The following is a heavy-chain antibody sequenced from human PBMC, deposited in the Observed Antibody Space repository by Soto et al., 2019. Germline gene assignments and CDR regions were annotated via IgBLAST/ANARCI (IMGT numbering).Heavy chain of an antibody. V-gene: IGHV3-23*01. J-gene: IGHJ3*02. Sequence: GGSLRLSCAASGFTFSSYAMSWVRQAPGKGLEWVSAISGSGGSTYYADSVKGRFTISRDNSKNTLYLQMNSLRAEDTAVYYCAKDRRYSSGSRDAFDIWGQGTMVTVSS. CDR2: ISGSGGST. CDR1: GFTFSSYA. CDR3: AKDRRYSSGSRDAFDI. D-gene: IGHD6-19*01.